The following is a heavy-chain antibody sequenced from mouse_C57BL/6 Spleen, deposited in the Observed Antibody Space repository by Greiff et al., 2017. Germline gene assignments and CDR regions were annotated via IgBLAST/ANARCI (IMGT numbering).Heavy chain of an antibody. D-gene: IGHD1-1*01. CDR1: GYTFTSYW. CDR3: ARSSLYYGSSHWYFDV. Sequence: QVQLQQPGAELVRPGSSVKLSCKASGYTFTSYWMDWVKQRPGQGLEWIGNIYPSDSETHYNQKFKDKATLTVDKSSSTAYMQLSSLTSEDSAVYYCARSSLYYGSSHWYFDVWGTGTTVTVSS. V-gene: IGHV1-61*01. CDR2: IYPSDSET. J-gene: IGHJ1*03.